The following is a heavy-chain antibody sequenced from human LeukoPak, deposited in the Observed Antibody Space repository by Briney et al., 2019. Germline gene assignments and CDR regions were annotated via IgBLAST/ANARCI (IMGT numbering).Heavy chain of an antibody. J-gene: IGHJ6*03. D-gene: IGHD6-19*01. CDR1: GYTFTSYY. V-gene: IGHV1-46*01. CDR3: ATGAGTGGTWYYYYMDV. Sequence: ASVKVSCKASGYTFTSYYMHWVRQAPGQGLEWMGIINPSGGSTSYAQKFQGRVTMTRDTSTSTVYMELSSLRSEDTAVYYCATGAGTGGTWYYYYMDVWGKGTTVTISS. CDR2: INPSGGST.